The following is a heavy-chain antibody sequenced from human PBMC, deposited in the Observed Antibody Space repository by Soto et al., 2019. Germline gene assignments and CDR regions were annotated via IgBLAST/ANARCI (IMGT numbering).Heavy chain of an antibody. J-gene: IGHJ4*02. Sequence: SVKVSCKASGGTFSSYAISWVRQAPGQGLEWMGGIIPIFGTANYAQKFQGRVTITADESTSTAYMELSSLRSEDTAVYYCAFSVSGSGDSFDFSCQGPLVSVST. D-gene: IGHD3-10*01. CDR1: GGTFSSYA. V-gene: IGHV1-69*13. CDR3: AFSVSGSGDSFDF. CDR2: IIPIFGTA.